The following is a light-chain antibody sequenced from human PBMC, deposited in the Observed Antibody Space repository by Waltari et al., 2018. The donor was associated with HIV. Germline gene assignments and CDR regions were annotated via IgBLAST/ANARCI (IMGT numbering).Light chain of an antibody. CDR3: QQVNGYPLT. CDR2: ATS. J-gene: IGKJ4*01. CDR1: QNIYSY. V-gene: IGKV1-9*01. Sequence: DIQLTQSPSFLFASVGDRVTITCRASQNIYSYLVWYQQKPGRAPQVLIYATSTLQSGVPSRFSGSGSGTEFALTITNLQPDDFATYYCQQVNGYPLTFGGGTKVEIK.